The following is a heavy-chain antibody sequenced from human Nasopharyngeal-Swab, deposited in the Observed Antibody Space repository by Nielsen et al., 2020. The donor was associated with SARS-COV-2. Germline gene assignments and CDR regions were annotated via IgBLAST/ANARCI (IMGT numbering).Heavy chain of an antibody. CDR1: GFTFRNYW. CDR2: VNSDGSRP. V-gene: IGHV3-74*01. J-gene: IGHJ5*02. D-gene: IGHD6-6*01. Sequence: GESLKISCAASGFTFRNYWMHWVRQAPGKGPEWVARVNSDGSRPSYADSVQGRVTLSRDNTRNSLFLLMHSLRAEDTAMYYCARASLAAAWTQDLWGQGTLVTVSP. CDR3: ARASLAAAWTQDL.